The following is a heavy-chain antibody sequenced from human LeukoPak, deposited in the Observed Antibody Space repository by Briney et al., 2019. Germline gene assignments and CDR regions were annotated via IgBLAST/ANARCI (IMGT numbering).Heavy chain of an antibody. CDR3: AILRYYYDSSGYRYFQH. J-gene: IGHJ1*01. D-gene: IGHD3-22*01. CDR1: GGSISSSSYY. V-gene: IGHV4-39*01. CDR2: IYYSGNT. Sequence: SETLSLTCTVSGGSISSSSYYWGWIRQPPGKGLEWIGSIYYSGNTYYNPSLKSRVTISVDTSKNQFSLKLSSVTAADTAVYYCAILRYYYDSSGYRYFQHWGQGTLVTVSS.